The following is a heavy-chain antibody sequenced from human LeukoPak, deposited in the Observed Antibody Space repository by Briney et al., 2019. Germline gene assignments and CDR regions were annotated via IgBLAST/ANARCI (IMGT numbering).Heavy chain of an antibody. D-gene: IGHD3-3*01. Sequence: PSETLSLTCTVSGGSISSYYWSWIRQPAGKRLEWIGRIYTSGSTNYNPSLKSRVTMSVDTPKNQFSLKLSSVTAADTAVYYCARVNYDFWSGYQYHYFDYWGQGTLVTVSS. J-gene: IGHJ4*02. V-gene: IGHV4-4*07. CDR2: IYTSGST. CDR3: ARVNYDFWSGYQYHYFDY. CDR1: GGSISSYY.